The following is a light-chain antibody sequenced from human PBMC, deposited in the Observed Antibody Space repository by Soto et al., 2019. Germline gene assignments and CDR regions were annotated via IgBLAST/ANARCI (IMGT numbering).Light chain of an antibody. CDR1: SSDVGGYNY. J-gene: IGLJ1*01. V-gene: IGLV2-14*01. CDR2: DVS. CDR3: SSYTSSSTYV. Sequence: QSVLTQPASVSGSPGQSITLSCTGTSSDVGGYNYVSWYQQHPGKAPKLMIYDVSNRPSGVSNRFSGSKSGNTASLTISGLQAEDQADYYCSSYTSSSTYVFGTGTKVTV.